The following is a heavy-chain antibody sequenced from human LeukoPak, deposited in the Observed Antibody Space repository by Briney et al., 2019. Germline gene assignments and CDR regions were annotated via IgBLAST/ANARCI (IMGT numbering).Heavy chain of an antibody. V-gene: IGHV3-23*01. CDR1: GFTFSSYA. CDR2: ISDNGDDT. D-gene: IGHD4-11*01. Sequence: GGSLRLSCAASGFTFSSYAMIWVRQAPGKGLDWVSSISDNGDDTYYADSVKGRFTTSRDKSTNTLYLQMNSLRADDTAVYYCAKGYYGNYVAVDYWGQGTLVTVSS. J-gene: IGHJ4*02. CDR3: AKGYYGNYVAVDY.